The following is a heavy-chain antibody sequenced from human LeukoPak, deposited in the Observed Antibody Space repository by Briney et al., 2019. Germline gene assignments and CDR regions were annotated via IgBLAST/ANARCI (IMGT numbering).Heavy chain of an antibody. CDR3: AKDEYTYGYDAFDM. CDR2: IKQDGSEK. CDR1: GFTFSSYW. D-gene: IGHD5-18*01. Sequence: GGSLRLSCAASGFTFSSYWMSWVRQAPGKGLEWVANIKQDGSEKYYVDSVKGRFTISRHDSKNTLFLEMSSLRAEDTAVYYCAKDEYTYGYDAFDMWGQGTMVTVSS. J-gene: IGHJ3*02. V-gene: IGHV3-7*03.